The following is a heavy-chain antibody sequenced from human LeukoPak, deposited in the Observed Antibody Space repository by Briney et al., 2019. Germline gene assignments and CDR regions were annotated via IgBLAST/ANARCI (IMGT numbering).Heavy chain of an antibody. Sequence: GGSLRLSCAASGFTFSNYWMYWVRQAPGKGLVWVSHIDNDERRTTYADSGKGRFTISRDNGKNTLYLQMNSLRVEDTAVYCCARGSSTWHLDYWSQGTLVTVSS. CDR3: ARGSSTWHLDY. CDR2: IDNDERRT. CDR1: GFTFSNYW. J-gene: IGHJ4*02. V-gene: IGHV3-74*01. D-gene: IGHD6-13*01.